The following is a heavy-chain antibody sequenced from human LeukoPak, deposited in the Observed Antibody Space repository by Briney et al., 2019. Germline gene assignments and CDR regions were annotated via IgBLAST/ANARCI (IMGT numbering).Heavy chain of an antibody. V-gene: IGHV1-2*02. J-gene: IGHJ3*02. D-gene: IGHD6-19*01. CDR1: GYTFTGYY. Sequence: GASVKVSCKASGYTFTGYYMHWVRQAPGQGLEWMGWINPNSGGTNYAQKFRGRVTMTRDTSISTAYMELSRLRSDDTAVYYCAYTVVAGTIYAFDIWGQGTMVTVSS. CDR3: AYTVVAGTIYAFDI. CDR2: INPNSGGT.